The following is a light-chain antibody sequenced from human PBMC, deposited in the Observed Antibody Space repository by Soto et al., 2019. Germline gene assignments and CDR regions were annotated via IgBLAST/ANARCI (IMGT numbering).Light chain of an antibody. CDR1: QSVSSN. J-gene: IGKJ4*01. CDR3: QQLNAYPHS. V-gene: IGKV3-15*01. Sequence: EIVMTQSPATLSVSLGERATLSCRASQSVSSNLAWYQLKPGQAPRLLIYGASTRATGIPARFSGRGSGTEFTLTVSSLQPEDFATYYCQQLNAYPHSFGAGTKVDIK. CDR2: GAS.